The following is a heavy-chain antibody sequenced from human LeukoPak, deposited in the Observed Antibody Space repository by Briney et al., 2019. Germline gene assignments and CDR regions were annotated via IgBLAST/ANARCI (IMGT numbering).Heavy chain of an antibody. Sequence: GGSLRLSCAASGFTFSSYAMHWVRQAPGKGLEWAAVISYDGSNKYYADSVKGRFTISRDNSKNTLHLQMNSLRAEDTAVYFCASGKYRYGDNWFDPWGQGTLVTVSS. CDR3: ASGKYRYGDNWFDP. V-gene: IGHV3-30*04. CDR1: GFTFSSYA. D-gene: IGHD5-18*01. CDR2: ISYDGSNK. J-gene: IGHJ5*02.